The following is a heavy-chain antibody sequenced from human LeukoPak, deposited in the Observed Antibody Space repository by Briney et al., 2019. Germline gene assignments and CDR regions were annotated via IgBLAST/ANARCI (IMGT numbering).Heavy chain of an antibody. Sequence: AGGSLRLSCAAPGFTFSSYAMTWVRQAPGKGLEWVSAISGSGGATYYADSVKDRFTIFRDNSDNTLYLQMNSLRAEDTAVYYCAKGVAGFFDYWGQGTLVTVSS. J-gene: IGHJ4*02. CDR1: GFTFSSYA. V-gene: IGHV3-23*01. CDR3: AKGVAGFFDY. CDR2: ISGSGGAT. D-gene: IGHD6-19*01.